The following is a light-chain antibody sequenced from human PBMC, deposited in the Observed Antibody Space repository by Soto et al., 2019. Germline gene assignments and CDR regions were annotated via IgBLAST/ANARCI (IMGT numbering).Light chain of an antibody. V-gene: IGKV1-9*01. J-gene: IGKJ1*01. Sequence: DIQLTQSPSFLSASVGDRVTITCRASQGISSYLAWYQQKPGKAPKLLIHAASTLQSGVPSRFSGSGSGTEVTLTISSLQPEDFATYYCQQYRSLWTFGPGTKVEIK. CDR3: QQYRSLWT. CDR1: QGISSY. CDR2: AAS.